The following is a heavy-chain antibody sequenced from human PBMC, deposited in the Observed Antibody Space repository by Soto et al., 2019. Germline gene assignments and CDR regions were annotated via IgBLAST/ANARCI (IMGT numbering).Heavy chain of an antibody. CDR3: ARKQLAAPMHYFDY. CDR2: IWYDGSNK. Sequence: VGSLRLSCAASGFTLSSYGMHWVRQAPGKGLEWVAVIWYDGSNKNYADSVKGRFTISRDNSKNTLYLQMNSLRAEDTAVYYCARKQLAAPMHYFDYLGPGTMVAVYS. J-gene: IGHJ4*02. V-gene: IGHV3-33*01. CDR1: GFTLSSYG. D-gene: IGHD6-6*01.